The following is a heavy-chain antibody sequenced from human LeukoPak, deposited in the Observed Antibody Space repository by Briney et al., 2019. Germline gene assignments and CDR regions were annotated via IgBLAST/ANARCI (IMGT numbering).Heavy chain of an antibody. D-gene: IGHD5-12*01. V-gene: IGHV1-69*01. CDR2: IIPIFGTA. J-gene: IGHJ5*02. CDR1: GGTFSSYA. Sequence: AASVKVSCKASGGTFSSYAISWVRQAPGQGLEWMGGIIPIFGTANYAQKFQGRVTITADESTSTAYMELSSLRSEDTAVYYCARAPSEWLRVDNWFDPWGQGTLVTVSS. CDR3: ARAPSEWLRVDNWFDP.